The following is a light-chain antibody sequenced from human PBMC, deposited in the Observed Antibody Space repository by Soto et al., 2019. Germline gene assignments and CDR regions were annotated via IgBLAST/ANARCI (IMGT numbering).Light chain of an antibody. V-gene: IGKV3-20*01. CDR1: HSVSSSY. CDR3: QQYGSSPPYT. Sequence: EIVLTQSPGTLSLSPGERATLSCRASHSVSSSYLAWYQHKPGQAPRLLIYGASNRATGIPDRFSGSGSGTDFTLTISRLEPEDFAVYYCQQYGSSPPYTFGQGTKLEIK. CDR2: GAS. J-gene: IGKJ2*01.